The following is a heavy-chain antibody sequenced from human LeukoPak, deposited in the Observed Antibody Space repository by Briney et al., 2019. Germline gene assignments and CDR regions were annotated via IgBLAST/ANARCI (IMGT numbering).Heavy chain of an antibody. J-gene: IGHJ5*02. V-gene: IGHV1-46*04. CDR1: GYTFTSYY. D-gene: IGHD2-2*01. CDR2: INPSGGST. CDR3: AREGVYCSSTSCLGWFDP. Sequence: GASVKVSCKASGYTFTSYYMHWVRQAPGQGLEWMGIINPSGGSTSYAQKWQGRVTMTRDTSTSTVYMQLSSLRSEDTAVYYCAREGVYCSSTSCLGWFDPWGQGTLVTVSS.